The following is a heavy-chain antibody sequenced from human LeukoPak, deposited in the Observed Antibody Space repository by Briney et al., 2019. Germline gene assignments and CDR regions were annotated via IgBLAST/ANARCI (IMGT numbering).Heavy chain of an antibody. J-gene: IGHJ4*02. D-gene: IGHD6-19*01. CDR2: ISFEGSKK. Sequence: SXXXXCXASGFTFSSYGMHWVRQAPGKGLEWVAVISFEGSKKYYADSVKGRFNISRENSKKTLDLQLNSLRAEDTAVYYCARDAXXAVAVYWGQGTLVTVSS. CDR1: GFTFSSYG. CDR3: ARDAXXAVAVY. V-gene: IGHV3-30*03.